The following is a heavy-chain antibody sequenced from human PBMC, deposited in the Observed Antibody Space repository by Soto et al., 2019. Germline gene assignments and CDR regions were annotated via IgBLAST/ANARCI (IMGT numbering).Heavy chain of an antibody. CDR1: EFSLSTSEVG. CDR2: IYWDDDK. J-gene: IGHJ4*02. D-gene: IGHD2-2*01. CDR3: AQRGFTSSALGY. Sequence: QITLKESGPTVVKPTQTLTLTCTFTEFSLSTSEVGVVWVRQPPGKALEWLALIYWDDDKRYSPSLKSRVTITTDASKKQVVLTLANVDATDTATYFCAQRGFTSSALGYWGQGIQVTVSS. V-gene: IGHV2-5*02.